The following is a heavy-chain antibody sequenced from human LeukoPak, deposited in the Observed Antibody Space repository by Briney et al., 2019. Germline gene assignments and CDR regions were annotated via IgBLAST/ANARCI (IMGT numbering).Heavy chain of an antibody. CDR2: IKSKTDGGTT. CDR3: TTVLYCTNGVCYSPSYYYMDV. CDR1: GFTFSNAW. Sequence: GGSLRLSCAASGFTFSNAWMSWVRQAPGKGLEWVGRIKSKTDGGTTDYAAPVKGRFTISRDDSKNTPYLQMNSLKTEDTAVYYCTTVLYCTNGVCYSPSYYYMDVWGKGTTVTVSS. V-gene: IGHV3-15*01. J-gene: IGHJ6*03. D-gene: IGHD2-8*01.